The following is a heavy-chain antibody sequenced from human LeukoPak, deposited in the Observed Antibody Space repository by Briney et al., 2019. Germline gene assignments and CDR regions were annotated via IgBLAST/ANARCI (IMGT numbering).Heavy chain of an antibody. J-gene: IGHJ4*02. V-gene: IGHV6-1*01. CDR1: GDTVSSNSAA. CDR2: TYYRSKWYS. CDR3: VRESAGAFGY. Sequence: SQTLSLTCAISGDTVSSNSAALNWIRQSPSRGLEWLVRTYYRSKWYSDYAVSVKSRITINPDTSKNQFSLQLNSVTPEDTAVYYCVRESAGAFGYWGQGILVTVSS. D-gene: IGHD6-13*01.